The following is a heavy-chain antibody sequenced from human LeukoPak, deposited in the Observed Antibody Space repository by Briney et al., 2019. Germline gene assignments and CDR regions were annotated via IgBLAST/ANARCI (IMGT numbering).Heavy chain of an antibody. V-gene: IGHV3-30*03. J-gene: IGHJ5*02. Sequence: PGGSLRLSCAASGITFSSYGMSWVRQAPGKGLEWVAVISYDGGDKYSADSVKGRFTVSRDNSKNTLSLQMNSLRPEDTAVYYCASSNPRFLWYSHLESWGQGTLVTVSS. CDR1: GITFSSYG. CDR2: ISYDGGDK. CDR3: ASSNPRFLWYSHLES. D-gene: IGHD6-13*01.